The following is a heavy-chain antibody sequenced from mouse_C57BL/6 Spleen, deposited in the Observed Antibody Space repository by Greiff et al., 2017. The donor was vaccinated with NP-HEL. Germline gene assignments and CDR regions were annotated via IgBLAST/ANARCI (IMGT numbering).Heavy chain of an antibody. J-gene: IGHJ2*01. CDR3: ARFDDGYYSYFDY. CDR2: IYPRSGNT. D-gene: IGHD2-3*01. CDR1: GYTFTSYG. V-gene: IGHV1-81*01. Sequence: VKLQESGAELARPGASVKLSCKASGYTFTSYGISWVKQRTGQGLEWIGEIYPRSGNTYYNEKFKGKATLTADKSSSTAYMELRSLTSEDSAVYFCARFDDGYYSYFDYWGQGTTLTVSS.